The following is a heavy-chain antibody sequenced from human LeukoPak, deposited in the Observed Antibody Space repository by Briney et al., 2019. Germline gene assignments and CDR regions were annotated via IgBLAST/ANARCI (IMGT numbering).Heavy chain of an antibody. Sequence: GGSLRLSCAASGFTFSSYAMSWVRQAPGKGLEWVSAISGSGGSTYYADSVKGRFTISRDNSKNTLYLQMNSLRAEDTAVYYCARGQPVSSYYYGSGSYYIPPYYYGMDVWGQGTTVTVSS. CDR2: ISGSGGST. V-gene: IGHV3-23*01. D-gene: IGHD3-10*01. CDR3: ARGQPVSSYYYGSGSYYIPPYYYGMDV. CDR1: GFTFSSYA. J-gene: IGHJ6*02.